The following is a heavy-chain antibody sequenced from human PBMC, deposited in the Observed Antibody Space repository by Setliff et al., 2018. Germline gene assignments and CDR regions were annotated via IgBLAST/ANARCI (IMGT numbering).Heavy chain of an antibody. CDR3: ARGKALYDYVWGSYRYEDYYYGMDV. D-gene: IGHD3-16*02. V-gene: IGHV4-39*07. CDR1: GGSISSSSYY. CDR2: IYYSGST. Sequence: SETLSLTCTVSGGSISSSSYYWGWIRQPPGKGLEWIGSIYYSGSTYYNPSLKSRVTISVDTSKNQFSLKLSSVTAADTAVYYCARGKALYDYVWGSYRYEDYYYGMDVWGQGTTVTVSS. J-gene: IGHJ6*02.